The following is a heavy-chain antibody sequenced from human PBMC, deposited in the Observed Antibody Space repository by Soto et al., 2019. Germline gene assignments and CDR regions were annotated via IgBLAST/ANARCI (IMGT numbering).Heavy chain of an antibody. CDR1: GFTFSSYV. CDR3: AKDRRVGATYYYYGMDV. Sequence: GGSLRLSCAASGFTFSSYVMHWVRQAPGKGLEWVAVISYDGSNKYYADSVKGRFTISRDNSKNTLYLQMNSLRAEDTAVYYCAKDRRVGATYYYYGMDVWGQGTTVTVSS. J-gene: IGHJ6*02. D-gene: IGHD1-26*01. V-gene: IGHV3-30*18. CDR2: ISYDGSNK.